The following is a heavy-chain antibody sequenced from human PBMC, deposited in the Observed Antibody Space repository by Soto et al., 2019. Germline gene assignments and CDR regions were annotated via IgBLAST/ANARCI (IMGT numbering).Heavy chain of an antibody. CDR2: IRDRAYNYAT. CDR3: TRLISAAQDY. Sequence: EVLLVESGGGLVQPGGSLKLSCAASGFVFKDSSIHWVRQASGKGLEWVGRIRDRAYNYATSYAASVKGRVTISRDDSSNTTFLQMNSLKTEDTAIYYCTRLISAAQDYWGQGTRVTVSS. V-gene: IGHV3-73*01. D-gene: IGHD3-22*01. J-gene: IGHJ4*02. CDR1: GFVFKDSS.